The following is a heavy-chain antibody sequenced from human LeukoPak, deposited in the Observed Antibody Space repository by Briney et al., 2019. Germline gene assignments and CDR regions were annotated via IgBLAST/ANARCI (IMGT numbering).Heavy chain of an antibody. CDR3: AKDNYDILTGPFDY. J-gene: IGHJ4*02. CDR2: ISGDGGST. D-gene: IGHD3-9*01. CDR1: GFTFDDYA. Sequence: GGSLRLSCAASGFTFDDYAMHWVRQAPGKGLEWVSLISGDGGSTYYADSVKGRFTISRDNSKNSLYLQMNSLRTEDTALYYCAKDNYDILTGPFDYWGQGTLVTVSS. V-gene: IGHV3-43*02.